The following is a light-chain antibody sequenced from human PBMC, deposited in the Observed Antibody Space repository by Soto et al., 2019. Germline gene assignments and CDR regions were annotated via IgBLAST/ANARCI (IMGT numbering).Light chain of an antibody. Sequence: QSVLTQPPSASGTPGQKVTISCSGSSSNIGSNPVNWYQQLPGTAPKLLIYGNNQRPSGVPDRCSGSESGTSASLAISGLQSEDEADYYCESWDDSLNGPYVFGTGTKLTVL. CDR3: ESWDDSLNGPYV. J-gene: IGLJ1*01. CDR2: GNN. CDR1: SSNIGSNP. V-gene: IGLV1-44*01.